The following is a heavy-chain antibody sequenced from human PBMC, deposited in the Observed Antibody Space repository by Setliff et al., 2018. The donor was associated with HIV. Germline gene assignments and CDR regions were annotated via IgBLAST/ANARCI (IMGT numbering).Heavy chain of an antibody. CDR1: GYTFTSYA. CDR2: FNTETGNP. Sequence: ASVKVSCKASGYTFTSYAISWVRQAPGQGLEWMGWFNTETGNPMYAQGFRGRFVFSLDTSVSTAFLQINRLKAEDTAKYYCARVGSGWSTFDYWGQGMLVTVSS. V-gene: IGHV7-4-1*02. J-gene: IGHJ4*02. D-gene: IGHD6-13*01. CDR3: ARVGSGWSTFDY.